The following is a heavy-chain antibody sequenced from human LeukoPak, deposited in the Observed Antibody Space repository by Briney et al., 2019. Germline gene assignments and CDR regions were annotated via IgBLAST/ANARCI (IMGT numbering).Heavy chain of an antibody. Sequence: SETLSLTCTVSGYSINSGYYWGWIRQTPGKGLEWIGSIYHSGSTYYNPSLKSRVTISVDTSKNQFSLKLSSVTAADTAVYYCARLPTNYYDSSGYFDYWGQGTLVTVSS. CDR3: ARLPTNYYDSSGYFDY. D-gene: IGHD3-22*01. CDR1: GYSINSGYY. CDR2: IYHSGST. V-gene: IGHV4-38-2*02. J-gene: IGHJ4*02.